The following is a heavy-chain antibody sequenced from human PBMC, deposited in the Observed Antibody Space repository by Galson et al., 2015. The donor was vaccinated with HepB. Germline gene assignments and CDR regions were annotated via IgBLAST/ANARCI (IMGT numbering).Heavy chain of an antibody. CDR2: IWYDESSE. V-gene: IGHV3-33*01. D-gene: IGHD6-13*01. J-gene: IGHJ5*02. CDR3: ARASAGSIGWFDP. CDR1: GFTFSNYA. Sequence: SLRLSCAASGFTFSNYAMHWVRQAPGKGLEWLAVIWYDESSEDYADSVKGRFTISRENSKNTLYLQMNSLRVEDTAMYYCARASAGSIGWFDPWGQGALVTVSS.